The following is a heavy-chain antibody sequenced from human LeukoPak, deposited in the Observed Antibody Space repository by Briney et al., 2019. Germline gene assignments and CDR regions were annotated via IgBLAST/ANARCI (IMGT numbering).Heavy chain of an antibody. D-gene: IGHD3-9*01. CDR2: ISYDGSNK. Sequence: GRSLRLSCAASGFTFSSYAMHWVRQAPGKGLEWVAVISYDGSNKYYADSVKGRFTISRDNSKNTLYLQMNSLRAEDTAVYYCASAISVGYYYYYGMDVWGQGTTVTVSS. J-gene: IGHJ6*02. V-gene: IGHV3-30-3*01. CDR1: GFTFSSYA. CDR3: ASAISVGYYYYYGMDV.